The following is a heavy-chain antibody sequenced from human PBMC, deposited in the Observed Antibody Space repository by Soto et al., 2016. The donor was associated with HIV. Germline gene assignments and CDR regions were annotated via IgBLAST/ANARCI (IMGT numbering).Heavy chain of an antibody. V-gene: IGHV4-34*01. J-gene: IGHJ4*02. D-gene: IGHD3-22*01. CDR1: GGSFSGYY. Sequence: QVQLQQWGAGLLKPSETLSLTCAVYGGSFSGYYWSWIRQSPGKGLEWIGDVNHSGSTNYNPSLKSRVTISVDTSKNQFSLKLTSVTAAGTTVYYCARGANYYDSSGYLDYVGQGTMVTVSS. CDR2: VNHSGST. CDR3: ARGANYYDSSGYLDY.